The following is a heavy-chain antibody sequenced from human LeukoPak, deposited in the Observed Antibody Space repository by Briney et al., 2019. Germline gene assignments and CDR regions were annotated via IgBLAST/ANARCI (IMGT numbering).Heavy chain of an antibody. J-gene: IGHJ5*02. CDR1: GYSFTSYW. D-gene: IGHD2-15*01. Sequence: GESLKISCKGSGYSFTSYWIGWVRQMPGKGLEWMGIIYPGDSDTRYSPSFQGQVTISADKSISTAYLQWSSLKASGTAMYYCAREPLLYCSGGSCYSGGRWFDPWGQGTLVTVSS. CDR3: AREPLLYCSGGSCYSGGRWFDP. CDR2: IYPGDSDT. V-gene: IGHV5-51*01.